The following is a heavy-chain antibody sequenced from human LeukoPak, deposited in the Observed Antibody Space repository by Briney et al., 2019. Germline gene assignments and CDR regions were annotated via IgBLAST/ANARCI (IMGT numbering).Heavy chain of an antibody. CDR2: ISDYNGNT. Sequence: ASVKVSCKASGYTFTSDGISWVRQAPGQGLGWMGWISDYNGNTNYAQKLQGRVTMTTDTSTSTAYMELRSLRSDDTAVYYCARDLYRDSLPVSWFDPWGQGTLVTVSS. V-gene: IGHV1-18*01. J-gene: IGHJ5*02. CDR1: GYTFTSDG. CDR3: ARDLYRDSLPVSWFDP. D-gene: IGHD4-11*01.